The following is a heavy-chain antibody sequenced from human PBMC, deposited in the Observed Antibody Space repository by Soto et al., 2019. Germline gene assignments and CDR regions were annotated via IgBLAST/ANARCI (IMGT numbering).Heavy chain of an antibody. CDR1: GYTLTGYY. D-gene: IGHD6-6*01. CDR2: INPNSGGT. V-gene: IGHV1-2*04. Sequence: ASVKVSCKASGYTLTGYYMHWVRQAPGQGLEWMGWINPNSGGTNYAQKFQGWVTMTRDTSISTAYMELSRLRSDDTAVYYCARAGPSSSSGQDAFDIWGQGTMVTVSS. J-gene: IGHJ3*02. CDR3: ARAGPSSSSGQDAFDI.